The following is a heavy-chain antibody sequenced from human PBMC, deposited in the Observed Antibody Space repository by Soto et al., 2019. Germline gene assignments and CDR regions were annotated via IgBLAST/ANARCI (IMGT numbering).Heavy chain of an antibody. D-gene: IGHD3-16*01. CDR3: AKDQGRGIPGGFDAFDF. Sequence: EVQLVESGGGLIQPGGSLRLSCAASGFTVSSNYMSWVRQAPGKGLEWVAAISGSGTYSYYADSLKGRFTISRDNSKKTVYLQMNSLRAEDTAVYYCAKDQGRGIPGGFDAFDFWGQGTMVTVSS. CDR2: ISGSGTYS. CDR1: GFTVSSNY. J-gene: IGHJ3*01. V-gene: IGHV3-23*04.